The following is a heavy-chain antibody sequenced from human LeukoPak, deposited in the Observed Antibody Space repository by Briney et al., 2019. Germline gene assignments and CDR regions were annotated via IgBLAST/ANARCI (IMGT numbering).Heavy chain of an antibody. Sequence: PGGSLRLSCAASGFTFSNYAMHWVRQAPGKGLEWVALISYDGSNKYYAGSVKGRFTISRDNSKTTLYLQMNSLRAEDTSVYYCARDTRVFCSSTSCYFPDYWGQGTLVTVSS. CDR3: ARDTRVFCSSTSCYFPDY. CDR1: GFTFSNYA. J-gene: IGHJ4*02. D-gene: IGHD2-2*01. V-gene: IGHV3-30-3*01. CDR2: ISYDGSNK.